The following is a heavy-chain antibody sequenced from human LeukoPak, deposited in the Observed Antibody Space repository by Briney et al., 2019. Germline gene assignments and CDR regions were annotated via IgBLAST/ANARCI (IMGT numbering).Heavy chain of an antibody. V-gene: IGHV1-18*01. D-gene: IGHD4-17*01. CDR1: GYTFTSYG. Sequence: ASVKVSCKASGYTFTSYGISWVRRAPGQGLEWMGWIIAYNGNTNYAQKLQGRVTMTTDTSTSTAYMELRSLRSDDTAVYYCARDTTVTYFDYWGQGTLVTVSP. CDR3: ARDTTVTYFDY. J-gene: IGHJ4*02. CDR2: IIAYNGNT.